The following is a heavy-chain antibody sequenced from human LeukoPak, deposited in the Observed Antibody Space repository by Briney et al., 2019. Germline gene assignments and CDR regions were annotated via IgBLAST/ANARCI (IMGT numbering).Heavy chain of an antibody. J-gene: IGHJ6*03. Sequence: GGSLRLSCAASGFTFSSYEMNWVRQAPGKGLEWVSYISSSGSTIYYADSVKGRFTISRDNAKNSLYLQMNSLRAEDTAVYYCARSTTHPYYNYMDVWGKGTTVTLSS. D-gene: IGHD4-17*01. CDR2: ISSSGSTI. CDR1: GFTFSSYE. V-gene: IGHV3-48*03. CDR3: ARSTTHPYYNYMDV.